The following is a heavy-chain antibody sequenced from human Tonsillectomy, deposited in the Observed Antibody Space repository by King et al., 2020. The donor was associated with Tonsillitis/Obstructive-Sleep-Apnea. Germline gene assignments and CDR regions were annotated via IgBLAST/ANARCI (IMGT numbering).Heavy chain of an antibody. CDR1: GFTFDDYA. D-gene: IGHD6-13*01. CDR3: AKDLIKAESGTPGDAFDI. V-gene: IGHV3-9*01. CDR2: ISWNSGSK. J-gene: IGHJ3*02. Sequence: VQLVESGGGLEQPGRSLRLSCAASGFTFDDYAMYWVRQAPGKGLEWVSGISWNSGSKGYADSVKGRFTISRDNAKNSLYLQISSLRVEDTALYYCAKDLIKAESGTPGDAFDIWGQGTMVTVSS.